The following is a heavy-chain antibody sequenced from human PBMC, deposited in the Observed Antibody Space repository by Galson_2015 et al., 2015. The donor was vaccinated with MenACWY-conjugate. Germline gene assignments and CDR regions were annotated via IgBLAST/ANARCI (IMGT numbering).Heavy chain of an antibody. Sequence: SLRLSCAVSGFTFSSYVMTWVRQAPGKGLEWVSSISKSGGSTYDADSVKGRFTISRDNSKNTLCLQMNSLRAEDTAVYYCAKVSGTFWYFDLWGRGTL. CDR3: AKVSGTFWYFDL. D-gene: IGHD1-26*01. V-gene: IGHV3-23*01. CDR2: ISKSGGST. CDR1: GFTFSSYV. J-gene: IGHJ2*01.